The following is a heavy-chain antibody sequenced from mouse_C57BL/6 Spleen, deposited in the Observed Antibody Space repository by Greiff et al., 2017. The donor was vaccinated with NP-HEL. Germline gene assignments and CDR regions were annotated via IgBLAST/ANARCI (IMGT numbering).Heavy chain of an antibody. CDR2: INPNNGGT. Sequence: EVQLQQSGPELVKPGASVKMSCKASGYTFTDYNMHWVKQSHGKSLEWIGYINPNNGGTSYNQKFKGKATLTVNKSSSTAYMELRSLTSEDSAVYYGARVELTGRGYYIDYWGQGTTLTVSS. V-gene: IGHV1-22*01. CDR3: ARVELTGRGYYIDY. J-gene: IGHJ2*01. CDR1: GYTFTDYN. D-gene: IGHD4-1*01.